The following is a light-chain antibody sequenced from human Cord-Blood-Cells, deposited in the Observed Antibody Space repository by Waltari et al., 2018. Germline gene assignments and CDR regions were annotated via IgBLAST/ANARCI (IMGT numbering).Light chain of an antibody. Sequence: DIQMTQSPSSLSASVGDRVTITCRASQSISSYLNWYKPKPGKAPKLLIYAASSLQSGVPLRFSGSGSDTALTLTISNLQPEDVATYYCQQSYSTWGFGQGTKVEIK. J-gene: IGKJ1*01. V-gene: IGKV1-39*01. CDR2: AAS. CDR1: QSISSY. CDR3: QQSYSTWG.